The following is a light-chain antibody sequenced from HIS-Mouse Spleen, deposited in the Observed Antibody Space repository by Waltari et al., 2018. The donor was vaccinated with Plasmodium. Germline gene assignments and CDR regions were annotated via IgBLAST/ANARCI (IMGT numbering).Light chain of an antibody. V-gene: IGKV1-5*03. CDR2: KAS. CDR3: QQYNSYSYT. J-gene: IGKJ2*01. Sequence: DIQMTQSPSTLSASVGARVTLTCRASQSISSWVAWYQQKPGKAPKLLIYKASSLESGVPSRFSGSGSGTEFTLTISSLQPDDFATYYCQQYNSYSYTFGQGTELEIK. CDR1: QSISSW.